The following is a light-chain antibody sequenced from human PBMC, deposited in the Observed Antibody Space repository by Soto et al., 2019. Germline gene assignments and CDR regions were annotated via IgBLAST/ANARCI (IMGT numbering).Light chain of an antibody. V-gene: IGKV1-5*03. Sequence: DIQMTQSPSTLSASVGDRVTITCRVSQSIDSWLAWYQHKPGKAPKLLIFKASTLETGVPSRFSGSGSETEFTLTISSLQPDDSATYYCQPYNSYSRTFGQGTKVDIK. CDR2: KAS. CDR3: QPYNSYSRT. J-gene: IGKJ1*01. CDR1: QSIDSW.